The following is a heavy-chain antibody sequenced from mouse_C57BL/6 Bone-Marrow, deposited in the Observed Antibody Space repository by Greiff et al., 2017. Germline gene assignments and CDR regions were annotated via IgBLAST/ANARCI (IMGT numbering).Heavy chain of an antibody. CDR2: IDPETGGT. CDR3: AYYGY. CDR1: GYTFTDYE. V-gene: IGHV1-15*01. D-gene: IGHD1-1*01. J-gene: IGHJ2*01. Sequence: QVQLQQSGAELVRPGASVTLSCKASGYTFTDYEMHWVKQTPVHGLEWIGAIDPETGGTAYNQKFKGKAILTADKSSSTAYMQLSSLTYEDSAVYYCAYYGYWGQGTTLTVSS.